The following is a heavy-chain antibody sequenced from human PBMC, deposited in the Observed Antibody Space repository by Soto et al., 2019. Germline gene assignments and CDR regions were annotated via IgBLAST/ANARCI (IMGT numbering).Heavy chain of an antibody. CDR2: INHSGST. CDR3: ARVGYCSSTSCYRYFDY. J-gene: IGHJ4*02. D-gene: IGHD2-2*01. CDR1: GGSFSGYY. V-gene: IGHV4-34*01. Sequence: TLSLTCAVYGGSFSGYYWSWIRQPPGKGLEWIGEINHSGSTNYNPSLKSRVTISVDTSKNQFSLKLSSVTAADTAVYYCARVGYCSSTSCYRYFDYWGQGTLVTVSS.